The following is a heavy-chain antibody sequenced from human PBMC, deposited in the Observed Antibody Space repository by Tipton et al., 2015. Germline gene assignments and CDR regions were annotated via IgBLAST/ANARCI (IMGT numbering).Heavy chain of an antibody. CDR1: GFTFRDYY. D-gene: IGHD3-16*01. V-gene: IGHV3-11*04. Sequence: SLRLSCEASGFTFRDYYMSWIRKAPGKGLEWVSYISSEGTSIYYADSVKGRFTISRDNDQNSLYLQMNSLRAEDTAVYYCARELNWGQGTLVTVS. CDR3: ARELN. CDR2: ISSEGTSI. J-gene: IGHJ4*02.